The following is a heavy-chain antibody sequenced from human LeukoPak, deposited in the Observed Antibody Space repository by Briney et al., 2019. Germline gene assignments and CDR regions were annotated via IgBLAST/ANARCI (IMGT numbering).Heavy chain of an antibody. Sequence: GGSLRLSCAPSGFTFTSYAMHWVRQAPGKGLEGVAVISYDGSNKYYADSVKGRFTISRDNSKNTLYLQMNSLRAEDTAVYYCARDLHTAYYYYMDVWGKGTTVIVSS. J-gene: IGHJ6*03. CDR2: ISYDGSNK. CDR3: ARDLHTAYYYYMDV. V-gene: IGHV3-30*04. CDR1: GFTFTSYA.